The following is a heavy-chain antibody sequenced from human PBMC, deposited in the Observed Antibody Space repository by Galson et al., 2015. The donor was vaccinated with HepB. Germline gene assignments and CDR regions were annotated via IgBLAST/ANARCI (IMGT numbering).Heavy chain of an antibody. CDR3: AKDGISGSAPGL. CDR1: GFIFNNYA. Sequence: SLRLSCAASGFIFNNYAMSWIRQAPGKGLEWVSGITRGGYTYDVDSVKGRFTISRDNSKNTLYLQMNSLRAEDTAVYYCAKDGISGSAPGLGGQGTLVTVSS. V-gene: IGHV3-23*01. D-gene: IGHD1-26*01. J-gene: IGHJ4*02. CDR2: ITRGGYT.